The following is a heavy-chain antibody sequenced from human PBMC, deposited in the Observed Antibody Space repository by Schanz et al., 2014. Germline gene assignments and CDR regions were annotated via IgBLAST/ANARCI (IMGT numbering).Heavy chain of an antibody. CDR1: GFVFGDYY. Sequence: QVQVVQSGGGLVKPGGSLRLSCAASGFVFGDYYMTWIRQAPGKGLEWLSYISDSGTYTNYADSVKGRFTISRDNAKSSLFLQLNSLRADDTAVYYGARYRGSGGQNWYFDLWGRGTLVTGSS. J-gene: IGHJ2*01. CDR2: ISDSGTYT. CDR3: ARYRGSGGQNWYFDL. D-gene: IGHD1-26*01. V-gene: IGHV3-11*05.